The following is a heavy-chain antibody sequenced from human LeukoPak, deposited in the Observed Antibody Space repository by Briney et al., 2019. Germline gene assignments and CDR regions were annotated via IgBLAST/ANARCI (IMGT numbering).Heavy chain of an antibody. D-gene: IGHD2-15*01. Sequence: GSLRLSCAASGFTFSSYEMNWVRQAPGKGLEWIGSMSYGGSTYYNPPLKSRVTISLDTSKNQFSLNLSSVTAADTAVYYCARSKSSSGFNFDYWGQGTLVTVSS. V-gene: IGHV4-39*07. CDR3: ARSKSSSGFNFDY. J-gene: IGHJ4*02. CDR1: GFTFSSYE. CDR2: MSYGGST.